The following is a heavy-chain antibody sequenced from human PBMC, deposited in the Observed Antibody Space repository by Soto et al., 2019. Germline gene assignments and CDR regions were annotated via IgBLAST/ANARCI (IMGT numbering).Heavy chain of an antibody. Sequence: QVQLVESGGGVVQPGRSLGLSCAASAFTFSTYGMHWVRQATGKGLEWVAIIAYDGSNKYYADSVNGRFTITRDNSKNTLYLLMNRLRVEDTAQYYCAKHGDSRWIHYWGQGPLVTVSS. V-gene: IGHV3-30*18. J-gene: IGHJ4*02. CDR3: AKHGDSRWIHY. CDR1: AFTFSTYG. D-gene: IGHD5-12*01. CDR2: IAYDGSNK.